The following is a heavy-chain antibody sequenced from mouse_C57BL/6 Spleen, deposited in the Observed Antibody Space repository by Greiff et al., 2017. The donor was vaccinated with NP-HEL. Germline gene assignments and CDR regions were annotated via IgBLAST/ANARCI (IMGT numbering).Heavy chain of an antibody. V-gene: IGHV1-50*01. D-gene: IGHD1-3*01. J-gene: IGHJ2*01. Sequence: VQLQQPGAELVKPGASVKLSCKASGYTFTSYWMQWVKQRPGQGLEWIGEIDPSDSYTNYNQKFKGKATLTVDTSSSTAYMQLSSLTSEDSAVYYCARGAITDFDYWGQGTTLTVSS. CDR3: ARGAITDFDY. CDR1: GYTFTSYW. CDR2: IDPSDSYT.